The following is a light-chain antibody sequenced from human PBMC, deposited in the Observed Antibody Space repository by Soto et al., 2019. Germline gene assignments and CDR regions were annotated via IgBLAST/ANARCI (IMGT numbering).Light chain of an antibody. CDR2: EVS. CDR3: SSYAGSNNSVA. CDR1: SSDVGGYNY. V-gene: IGLV2-8*01. J-gene: IGLJ2*01. Sequence: QSALTQPPSASGSPGQSVTISCTGTSSDVGGYNYVSWYQQHPGKAPKLMIYEVSKRPSGVPDRFSGSKSGNTASLTVSGLQAEDEADYYCSSYAGSNNSVAFGGGTKLTVL.